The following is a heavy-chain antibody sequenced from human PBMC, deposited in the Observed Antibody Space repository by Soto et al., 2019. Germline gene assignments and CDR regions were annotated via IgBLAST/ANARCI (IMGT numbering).Heavy chain of an antibody. CDR3: ARDGGYYDSSGYFDY. J-gene: IGHJ4*02. V-gene: IGHV3-53*02. CDR2: IYSGGST. CDR1: GFTVSSNY. D-gene: IGHD3-22*01. Sequence: EVQLVETGGGLIQPGRSLRLSCEASGFTVSSNYMSWVRQAPGKGLEWVSVIYSGGSTYYADSVKGRFTISRDNSKNTLYLQMNSLRAEDTAVYYCARDGGYYDSSGYFDYWGQGTLVTVSS.